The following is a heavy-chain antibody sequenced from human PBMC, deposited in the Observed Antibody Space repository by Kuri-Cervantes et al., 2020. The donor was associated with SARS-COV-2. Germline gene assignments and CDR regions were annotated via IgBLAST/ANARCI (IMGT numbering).Heavy chain of an antibody. CDR3: ARAIRDYYDSSAYFDF. D-gene: IGHD3-22*01. J-gene: IGHJ4*02. V-gene: IGHV5-51*01. CDR2: IYPGDSDT. Sequence: GGSLRLSCKGSGYSFTSYWIGWVRQMPGKGLEWMAIIYPGDSDTRYTPSFQGLVTISADKSISTAYLQWSSLKASDTAMYYCARAIRDYYDSSAYFDFWGQGTLVTVSS. CDR1: GYSFTSYW.